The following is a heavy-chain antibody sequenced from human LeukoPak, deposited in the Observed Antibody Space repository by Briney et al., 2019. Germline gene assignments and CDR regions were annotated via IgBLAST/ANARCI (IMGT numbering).Heavy chain of an antibody. V-gene: IGHV4-59*01. J-gene: IGHJ4*02. D-gene: IGHD3-10*01. CDR3: ARGGYYFDY. CDR2: IYYSGST. Sequence: SETLSLTCTVSGGSISSYYWNWIRQPPGKGLEWIGYIYYSGSTRYNPSLKSRVTISVDTSKNQFSLKLSSVSAADTDVYYCARGGYYFDYWGQGSLVTVSS. CDR1: GGSISSYY.